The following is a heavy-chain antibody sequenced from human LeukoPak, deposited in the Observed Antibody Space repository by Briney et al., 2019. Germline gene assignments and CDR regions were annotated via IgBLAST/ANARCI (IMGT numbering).Heavy chain of an antibody. CDR3: ARARGQSSWYRNWFDP. Sequence: ASVKVSCKASGYTFTSYDINWVRQATGQGLEWRGWMNPNSGNTGYAQKFQGRVTMTRNTSISTAYMELSSLRSEDTAVYYCARARGQSSWYRNWFDPWGQGTLVTVSS. J-gene: IGHJ5*02. V-gene: IGHV1-8*01. D-gene: IGHD6-13*01. CDR1: GYTFTSYD. CDR2: MNPNSGNT.